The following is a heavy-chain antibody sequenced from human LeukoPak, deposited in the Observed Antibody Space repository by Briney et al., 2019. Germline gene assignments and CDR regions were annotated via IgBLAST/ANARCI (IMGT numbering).Heavy chain of an antibody. V-gene: IGHV3-64*01. CDR3: ARDLSWLVRPGLYY. CDR1: GFTFSSYA. D-gene: IGHD5-12*01. CDR2: ISSNGGST. Sequence: GGSLRLSCAASGFTFSSYAMHWVRQAPGKGLEYVSAISSNGGSTYYANSVKGRFTISRDNSKNTLYLQMGSLRAEDMAVYYCARDLSWLVRPGLYYWGQGTLVTVSS. J-gene: IGHJ4*02.